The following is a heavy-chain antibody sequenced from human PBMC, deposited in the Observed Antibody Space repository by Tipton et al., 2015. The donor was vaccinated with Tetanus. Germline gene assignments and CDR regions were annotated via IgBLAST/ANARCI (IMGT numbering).Heavy chain of an antibody. CDR1: GGSITKDY. CDR2: ISHSGSP. V-gene: IGHV4-59*08. D-gene: IGHD3-22*01. J-gene: IGHJ1*01. Sequence: TLSLTCNVSGGSITKDYWSWIRQSPGKTLEWIGYISHSGSPNYNPSLKSRATVSVDTSKNQFSLQLRSVTAADTAVYYCARQDTLNYYYVGYFHDWGQGALVTVSS. CDR3: ARQDTLNYYYVGYFHD.